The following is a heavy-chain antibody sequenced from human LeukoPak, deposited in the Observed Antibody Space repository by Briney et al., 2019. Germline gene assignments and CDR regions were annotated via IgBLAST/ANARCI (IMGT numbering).Heavy chain of an antibody. CDR3: ARHCLSTGTTGCYYYGMDV. D-gene: IGHD1-1*01. CDR2: IYYSGST. Sequence: SETLSLTCTVSGGSISSYYWSWIRQPPGKGLEWIGYIYYSGSTNYNPSLKSRVTISVDTSKNQFSLKLSSVTAADMAVYYCARHCLSTGTTGCYYYGMDVWGQGTTVTVSS. J-gene: IGHJ6*02. V-gene: IGHV4-59*08. CDR1: GGSISSYY.